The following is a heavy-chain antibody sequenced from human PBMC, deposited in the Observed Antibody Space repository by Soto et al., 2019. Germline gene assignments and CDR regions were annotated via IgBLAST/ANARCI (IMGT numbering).Heavy chain of an antibody. CDR3: ARDLMYYYDSSPFYGMDV. V-gene: IGHV4-30-4*01. D-gene: IGHD3-22*01. J-gene: IGHJ6*02. CDR1: GGSISSGDYY. CDR2: IYYSGST. Sequence: SETLSLTCTVSGGSISSGDYYWSWIRQPPGKGLEWIGYIYYSGSTYYNPSLKSRVTISVDTSKNQFSLKLSSVTAADTAVYYCARDLMYYYDSSPFYGMDVWGQGTTVTVSS.